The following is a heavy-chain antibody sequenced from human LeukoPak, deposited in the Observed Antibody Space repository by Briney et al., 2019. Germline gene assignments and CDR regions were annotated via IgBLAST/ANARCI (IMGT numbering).Heavy chain of an antibody. CDR3: ARSPYDFWSGYYYYYYMDV. V-gene: IGHV1-8*01. D-gene: IGHD3-3*01. CDR2: MNPNSGRT. Sequence: GASVKVSCKASGYTLTSYDINWVRQATGQGLEWMGWMNPNSGRTGYAQNFQGRITITRNTSISTAYMELSSLRSEDTAVYYCARSPYDFWSGYYYYYYMDVWGKGTTVTVSS. CDR1: GYTLTSYD. J-gene: IGHJ6*03.